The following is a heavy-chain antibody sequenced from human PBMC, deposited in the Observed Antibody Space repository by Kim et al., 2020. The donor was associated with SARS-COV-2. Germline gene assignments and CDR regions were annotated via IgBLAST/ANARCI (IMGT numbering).Heavy chain of an antibody. Sequence: GESLKISCKSSGYTFTSYWIGWVRQMPGKGLEWMAIIYPGDSDTRYNPSFRGQVTISADKSISTAYLQWSSLRASDSAMYYCAKSSAGETGGWSPFDYWGQGTPVIVSS. V-gene: IGHV5-51*01. D-gene: IGHD6-19*01. CDR2: IYPGDSDT. CDR3: AKSSAGETGGWSPFDY. CDR1: GYTFTSYW. J-gene: IGHJ4*02.